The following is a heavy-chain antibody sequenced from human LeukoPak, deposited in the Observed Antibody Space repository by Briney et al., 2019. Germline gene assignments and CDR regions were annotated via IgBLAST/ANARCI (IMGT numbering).Heavy chain of an antibody. V-gene: IGHV3-66*01. CDR3: ARDHRVGYYYYGMDV. D-gene: IGHD2-2*01. CDR2: IYSGGST. CDR1: GFTVSSNY. Sequence: RTGGSLRLSCAASGFTVSSNYMSWVRQAPGKGLEWVSVIYSGGSTYYADSVKGRFTISRDNSKNTLYLQMNSLRAEDTAVYYCARDHRVGYYYYGMDVWGQGTTVTVSS. J-gene: IGHJ6*02.